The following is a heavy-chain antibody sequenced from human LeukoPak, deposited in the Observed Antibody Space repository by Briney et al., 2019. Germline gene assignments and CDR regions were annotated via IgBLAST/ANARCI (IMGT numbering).Heavy chain of an antibody. J-gene: IGHJ3*02. CDR3: ARPNRSGYTRDAFDI. V-gene: IGHV4-39*01. CDR1: GGSINNRNFY. D-gene: IGHD3-22*01. CDR2: IYYSGST. Sequence: PSETLSLTCTVSGGSINNRNFYWGWIRQPPGKGLEWVGSIYYSGSTCYNPSLKSRVTISVDTSKNQFSLKLSSVTAADTAVYYCARPNRSGYTRDAFDIWGQGTMVTVSS.